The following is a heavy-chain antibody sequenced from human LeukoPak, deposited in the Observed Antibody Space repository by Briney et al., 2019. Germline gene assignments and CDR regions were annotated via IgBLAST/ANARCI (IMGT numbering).Heavy chain of an antibody. CDR2: IYYSGST. Sequence: SETLSLTCAVYGGSFSGYYWSWIRQPPGKGLEWIGSIYYSGSTYYNPSLKSRVTVSVDTSKNQFSLKLSSVTAADTAVYYCAREADRWFDPWGQGTLVTVSS. CDR3: AREADRWFDP. V-gene: IGHV4-34*01. J-gene: IGHJ5*02. CDR1: GGSFSGYY.